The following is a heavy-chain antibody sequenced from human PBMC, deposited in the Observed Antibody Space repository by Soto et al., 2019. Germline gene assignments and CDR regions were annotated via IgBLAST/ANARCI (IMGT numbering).Heavy chain of an antibody. CDR1: GFTFSCYG. Sequence: QVQLVESGGGVVQPGRSLRLSCAASGFTFSCYGMHWVRQAPGKGLEWVAVISYDGSNKYYADSVKGRFTISRDNSKNTLYLQMNSLRAEDTAVYYCAKVSGSYSFNTRSWLDYWGQGTLVTVSS. J-gene: IGHJ4*02. CDR2: ISYDGSNK. V-gene: IGHV3-30*18. D-gene: IGHD1-26*01. CDR3: AKVSGSYSFNTRSWLDY.